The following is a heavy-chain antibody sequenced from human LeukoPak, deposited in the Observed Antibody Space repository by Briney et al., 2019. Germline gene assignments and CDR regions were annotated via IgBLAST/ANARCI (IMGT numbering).Heavy chain of an antibody. CDR3: ARVGGSGSYSQYYFDY. CDR2: IYYSGST. J-gene: IGHJ4*02. CDR1: GGSISSYY. Sequence: PSETLSLTCTVPGGSISSYYWSWIRQPPGKGLEWIGYIYYSGSTNYNPSLKSRVTISVDTSKNQFSLKLSSVAAADTAVYYCARVGGSGSYSQYYFDYWGQGTLVTVSS. V-gene: IGHV4-59*01. D-gene: IGHD3-10*01.